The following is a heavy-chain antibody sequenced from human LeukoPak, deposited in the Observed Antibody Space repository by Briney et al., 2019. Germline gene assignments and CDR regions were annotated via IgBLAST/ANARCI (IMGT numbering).Heavy chain of an antibody. CDR2: IYSGGTI. J-gene: IGHJ4*02. D-gene: IGHD6-19*01. Sequence: PGGSLRLSCAASGFTVSNNYMTWVRQAPGKGLEWVSIIYSGGTIYYADSVKGRFTISRDNYENTLYLQMNSLRADDTAMYYCARGYSGGETFDYWGQGALVTVSS. CDR3: ARGYSGGETFDY. CDR1: GFTVSNNY. V-gene: IGHV3-66*01.